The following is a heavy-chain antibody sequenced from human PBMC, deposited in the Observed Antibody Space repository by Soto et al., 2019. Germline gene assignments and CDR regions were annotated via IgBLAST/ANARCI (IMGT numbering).Heavy chain of an antibody. CDR2: IIPTIGTT. CDR3: ARDLGSGYDPGDY. V-gene: IGHV1-69*12. Sequence: QVQLVQSGAEVKKPGSSVNVSCKASGDTFTIFAISWVRQAPGQGLEWMGGIIPTIGTTNYAQRFQGRITINGDESTGTASMELSSLKSEDTAVYYCARDLGSGYDPGDYWGQGTLVTVSS. CDR1: GDTFTIFA. D-gene: IGHD5-12*01. J-gene: IGHJ4*02.